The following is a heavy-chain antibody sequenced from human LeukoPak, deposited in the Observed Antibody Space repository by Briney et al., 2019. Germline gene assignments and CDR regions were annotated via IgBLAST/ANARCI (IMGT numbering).Heavy chain of an antibody. D-gene: IGHD4-17*01. CDR3: ARGQGGTTVTPEAFDI. Sequence: VASVKVSCKASGYTFTSYDINWVRQATGQGLEWMGWMNPNSGNTGYAQKFQGRVTMTRNTSTSTAYMELSSLRSEDTAVYYCARGQGGTTVTPEAFDIWGQGTMVTVSS. V-gene: IGHV1-8*01. CDR2: MNPNSGNT. CDR1: GYTFTSYD. J-gene: IGHJ3*02.